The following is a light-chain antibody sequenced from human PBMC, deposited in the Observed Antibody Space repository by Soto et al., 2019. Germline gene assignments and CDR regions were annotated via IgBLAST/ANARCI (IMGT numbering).Light chain of an antibody. J-gene: IGKJ3*01. CDR2: GAS. Sequence: DIVLTQSPGTLSLSPGERATLSCRASQSVSSSYLAWYQQKPGQAPRLLIYGASSRATGIPDGFSGSGSGTDFTLTISRLEPEDFAVYYCQQYGNSAFTFGPGTKVDIK. CDR3: QQYGNSAFT. CDR1: QSVSSSY. V-gene: IGKV3-20*01.